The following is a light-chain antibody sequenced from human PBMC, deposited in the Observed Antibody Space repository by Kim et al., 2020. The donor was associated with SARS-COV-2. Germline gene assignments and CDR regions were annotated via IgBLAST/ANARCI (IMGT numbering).Light chain of an antibody. CDR2: GAS. CDR1: PSGPRND. CDR3: QQYCFSPPNI. Sequence: SPGESTTHSAGASPSGPRNDFVWSQEKPGQPPRLLICGASSRATGIPDRFRGRGSGTDFTLNSSGLVPGDFAVYYCQQYCFSPPNIFGQGTKLEIK. J-gene: IGKJ2*01. V-gene: IGKV3-20*01.